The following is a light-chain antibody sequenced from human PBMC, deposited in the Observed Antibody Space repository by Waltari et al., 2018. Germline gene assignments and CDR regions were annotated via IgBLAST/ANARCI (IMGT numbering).Light chain of an antibody. V-gene: IGLV2-14*03. CDR2: DFS. J-gene: IGLJ2*01. CDR1: SSDVGGYNY. Sequence: QSALTQPASVSGSPGQSITLSCTGTSSDVGGYNYISWYQQHPGKAPKLIIYDFSNRPSGVSNRFSGSKSGNTASLTISGLQAEDEADYYCSSYTSSNVVFGGGTKLTVL. CDR3: SSYTSSNVV.